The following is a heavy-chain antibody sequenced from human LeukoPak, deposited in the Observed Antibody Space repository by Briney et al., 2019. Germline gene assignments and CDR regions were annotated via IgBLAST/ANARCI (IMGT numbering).Heavy chain of an antibody. V-gene: IGHV3-11*04. CDR2: ISSSGSTI. Sequence: PGGSLRLSCAASGFTFSDYHMSWIRQAPGKGLEWVSYISSSGSTIYYIDSVKGRFTISRDNSKNTLYLQMNSLRLEDTAVYYCVRGSDDYDSSAYYYHLGDYWGQGTLVTVSS. CDR1: GFTFSDYH. J-gene: IGHJ4*02. D-gene: IGHD3-22*01. CDR3: VRGSDDYDSSAYYYHLGDY.